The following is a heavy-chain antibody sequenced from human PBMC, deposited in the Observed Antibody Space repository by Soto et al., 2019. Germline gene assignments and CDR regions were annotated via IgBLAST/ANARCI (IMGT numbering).Heavy chain of an antibody. J-gene: IGHJ4*02. Sequence: QVQLVQSGAEVKKPGASVKLSCKASGYSFTRYYIDWVRQAPGQGLEWIGMINPSGGSTEAAQKFQGRVTMTRDTSTSTVYLELSGRRFEDTAVYFCAMEAAVGPIDNWGPRTLVTVSS. CDR2: INPSGGST. CDR1: GYSFTRYY. CDR3: AMEAAVGPIDN. D-gene: IGHD6-13*01. V-gene: IGHV1-46*01.